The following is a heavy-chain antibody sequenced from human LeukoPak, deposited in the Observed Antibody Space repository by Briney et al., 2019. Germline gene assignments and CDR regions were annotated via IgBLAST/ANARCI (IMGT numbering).Heavy chain of an antibody. CDR3: ARVTAYCGGDCSRYFDY. D-gene: IGHD2-21*02. CDR1: GGSISSGGYY. Sequence: SGTLSLTCTVSGGSISSGGYYWSWIRQHPGKGLEWIGYIYYSGSTYYNPSLKSRVTISVDTSKNQFSLKLSSVTAADTAVYYCARVTAYCGGDCSRYFDYWGQGTLVTVSS. CDR2: IYYSGST. J-gene: IGHJ4*02. V-gene: IGHV4-31*03.